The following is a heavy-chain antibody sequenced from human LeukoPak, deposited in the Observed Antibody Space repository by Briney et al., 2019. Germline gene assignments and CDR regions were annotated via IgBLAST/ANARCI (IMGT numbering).Heavy chain of an antibody. D-gene: IGHD6-6*01. Sequence: GGSLRLSCAASGFTFNSYAMSWVRQAPWERLQWVSGISDSGGNTYYADSVRGWFTISRDNSKNTLYLQMNSLRAEDTAVYYCARHRSSWLIDYWGQGTLVTVSS. CDR2: ISDSGGNT. CDR3: ARHRSSWLIDY. V-gene: IGHV3-23*01. CDR1: GFTFNSYA. J-gene: IGHJ4*02.